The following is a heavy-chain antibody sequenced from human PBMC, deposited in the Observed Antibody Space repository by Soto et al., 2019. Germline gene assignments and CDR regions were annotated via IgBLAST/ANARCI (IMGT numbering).Heavy chain of an antibody. CDR1: GYTFTGYY. D-gene: IGHD3-16*02. Sequence: ASVKVSCKASGYTFTGYYMHWVRQAPGQGLEWMGWINPNSGGTNYAQKFQGWVTMTRDTSISTAYMELSRLRSDDTAVYYCARGLYDYIWGSHPDDYWGQGTLVTVSS. CDR2: INPNSGGT. J-gene: IGHJ4*02. V-gene: IGHV1-2*04. CDR3: ARGLYDYIWGSHPDDY.